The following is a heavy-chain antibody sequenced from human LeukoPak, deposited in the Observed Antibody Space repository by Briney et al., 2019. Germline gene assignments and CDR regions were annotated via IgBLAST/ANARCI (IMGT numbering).Heavy chain of an antibody. CDR3: ARGGRDGYNWKDFDY. V-gene: IGHV1-3*01. Sequence: GASVKVSCKASGYTFTSYAMHWVRQAPGQRLEWMGWINAGNGNTKYSQKFQGRVTITRDTSASTAYMELSSLRSEGTAVYYCARGGRDGYNWKDFDYWGQGTLVTVSS. CDR2: INAGNGNT. J-gene: IGHJ4*02. D-gene: IGHD5-24*01. CDR1: GYTFTSYA.